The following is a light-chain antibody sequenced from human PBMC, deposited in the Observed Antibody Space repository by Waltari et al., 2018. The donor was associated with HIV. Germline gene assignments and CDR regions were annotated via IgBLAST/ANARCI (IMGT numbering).Light chain of an antibody. CDR2: SNT. V-gene: IGLV1-44*01. J-gene: IGLJ2*01. CDR1: SSNIGSNT. Sequence: QSVLTQPPSASGTPGQRVTISCSGRSSNIGSNTVNWCPQPPGTAPKLLSYSNTQRPSGVPDRFSGSKSGTSASLAISGLQSEDEADYYCAAWDDSLNGVVFGGGTKLTVL. CDR3: AAWDDSLNGVV.